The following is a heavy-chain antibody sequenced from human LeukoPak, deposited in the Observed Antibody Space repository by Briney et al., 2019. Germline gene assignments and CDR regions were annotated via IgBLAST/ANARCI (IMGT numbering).Heavy chain of an antibody. CDR3: AGHYGGNPGAFDI. V-gene: IGHV3-53*01. Sequence: GGSLRLSCAASGFTVSSNYMSWVRQAPGKGLEWVSVIYSGGSTYYADSVKGRFTISRDNSKNTLYLQMNSLRAEDTAVYYCAGHYGGNPGAFDIWGQGTMVTVSS. CDR2: IYSGGST. CDR1: GFTVSSNY. D-gene: IGHD4-23*01. J-gene: IGHJ3*02.